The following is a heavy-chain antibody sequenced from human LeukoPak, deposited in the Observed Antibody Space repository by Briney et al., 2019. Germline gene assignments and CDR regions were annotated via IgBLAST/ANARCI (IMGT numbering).Heavy chain of an antibody. CDR3: AKGISPMISLLYFDY. J-gene: IGHJ4*02. Sequence: GGSLRLSCAASGFTFSSYAMSWVRQAPGKGLEWVSAISGSGGSTYYADSVKGRFIISRDNSKNTLYLQMHSLRAEDTAVYYGAKGISPMISLLYFDYWGQGTLVTVSS. D-gene: IGHD3-22*01. CDR2: ISGSGGST. CDR1: GFTFSSYA. V-gene: IGHV3-23*01.